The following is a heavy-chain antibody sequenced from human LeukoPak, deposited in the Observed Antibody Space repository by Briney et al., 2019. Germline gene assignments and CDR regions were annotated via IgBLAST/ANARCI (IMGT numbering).Heavy chain of an antibody. Sequence: GGSLRLSCAASGFTFSSYSVNWVRQAPGKGLEWVSSISSSSTYIYYADSVKGRFTIPRDNAKNSLYLQMNSLRAEDTAVCYCASGATMVRYWGQGTLVTVAS. CDR2: ISSSSTYI. D-gene: IGHD3-10*01. CDR3: ASGATMVRY. J-gene: IGHJ4*02. V-gene: IGHV3-21*01. CDR1: GFTFSSYS.